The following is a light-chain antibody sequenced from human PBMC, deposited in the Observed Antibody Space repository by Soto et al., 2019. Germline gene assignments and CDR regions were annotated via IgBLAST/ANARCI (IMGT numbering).Light chain of an antibody. CDR3: YSYAGTSTWV. CDR1: NNDVGNYKL. J-gene: IGLJ3*02. Sequence: QSVLTQPASVSESPGQSITISCTGTNNDVGNYKLVSWFQHHLGKAPKLIIYEGTKRPSGVSNRFSASQSGNTASLTISGLQAEDEADYYCYSYAGTSTWVFGGGTQLT. CDR2: EGT. V-gene: IGLV2-23*01.